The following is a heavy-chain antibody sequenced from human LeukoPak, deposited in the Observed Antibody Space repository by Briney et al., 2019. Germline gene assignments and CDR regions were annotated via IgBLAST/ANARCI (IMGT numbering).Heavy chain of an antibody. CDR1: GGSISTYY. CDR3: ARVMGSSGYYAFDY. J-gene: IGHJ4*02. D-gene: IGHD3-22*01. CDR2: IYYSGST. V-gene: IGHV4-59*01. Sequence: SETLSLTCTVSGGSISTYYWSWIRQSPGKGLEWIGYIYYSGSTDYNPSVKSRVTISVDMSKNQFSLKLSSVTAADTAVYYCARVMGSSGYYAFDYWGQGTLVTVSS.